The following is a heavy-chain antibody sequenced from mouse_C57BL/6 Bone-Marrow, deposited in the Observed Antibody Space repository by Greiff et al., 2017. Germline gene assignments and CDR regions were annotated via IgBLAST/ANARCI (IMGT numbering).Heavy chain of an antibody. D-gene: IGHD1-1*01. CDR1: GYTFTSYW. V-gene: IGHV1-52*01. Sequence: VQLQQPGAELVRPGSSVKLSCKASGYTFTSYWMHWVKQRPIQGLEWIGNIDPSDSETHYNQKFKDKATLTVDKSSSTAYMQLSSLTSEDSAVYYCASADYGSSDGWFAYWGQGTLVTVSA. CDR3: ASADYGSSDGWFAY. J-gene: IGHJ3*01. CDR2: IDPSDSET.